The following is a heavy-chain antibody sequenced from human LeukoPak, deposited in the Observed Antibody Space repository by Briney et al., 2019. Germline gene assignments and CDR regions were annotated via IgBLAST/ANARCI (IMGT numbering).Heavy chain of an antibody. V-gene: IGHV3-23*01. Sequence: GGSLRLSCASSGFTFGSYGMTWGRQAPGEGLEWVSIISRNGGGTYYADSVKGRFSISRDNSKNKLYLQMNSLRAEDTAVYFCAKSLESTDYYYHMDVWGKGTTVTISS. J-gene: IGHJ6*03. CDR1: GFTFGSYG. D-gene: IGHD2-2*01. CDR3: AKSLESTDYYYHMDV. CDR2: ISRNGGGT.